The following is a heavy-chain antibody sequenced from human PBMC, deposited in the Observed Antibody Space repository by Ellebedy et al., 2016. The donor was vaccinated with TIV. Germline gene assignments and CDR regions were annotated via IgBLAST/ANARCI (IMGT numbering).Heavy chain of an antibody. Sequence: SETLSLTCTVSGGSISSSSYYWGWIRQPPGKGLEWIGSIYYSGSTYYNPSLKSRVTISVDTSKNQFSLKLSSVTAADTAVYYCARQGGGWFGEILPNYFDYWGQGTLVTVSS. V-gene: IGHV4-39*01. CDR3: ARQGGGWFGEILPNYFDY. CDR1: GGSISSSSYY. CDR2: IYYSGST. J-gene: IGHJ4*02. D-gene: IGHD3-10*01.